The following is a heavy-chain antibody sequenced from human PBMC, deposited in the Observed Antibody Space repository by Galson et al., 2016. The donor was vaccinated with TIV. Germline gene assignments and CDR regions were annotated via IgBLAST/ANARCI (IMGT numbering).Heavy chain of an antibody. J-gene: IGHJ5*02. D-gene: IGHD2-2*01. CDR2: INDGGSEK. CDR1: RFSFHTYW. Sequence: SLRLSCAASRFSFHTYWMSWLRQAPGKGLEWVASINDGGSEKDYVDSVKGRFTISRDNAQTPLYLQMDSLRAEDTAVYYCARMLFDIVQAPAATPTGYFDPWGQGTLVTVSS. CDR3: ARMLFDIVQAPAATPTGYFDP. V-gene: IGHV3-7*01.